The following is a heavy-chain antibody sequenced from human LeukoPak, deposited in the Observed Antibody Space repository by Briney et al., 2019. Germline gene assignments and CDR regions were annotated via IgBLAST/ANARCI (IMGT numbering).Heavy chain of an antibody. D-gene: IGHD3-10*01. V-gene: IGHV4-61*08. CDR3: ARLSNPYGGFHLDF. CDR2: IHYSGRT. CDR1: GGSISSGGYY. Sequence: PSQTLSLTCTVSGGSISSGGYYWSWIRQPPGKGLEWIGYIHYSGRTNYSPSLKRRVTMSVDTSKNQFSLRLSSVTAAGTAFYYCARLSNPYGGFHLDFWGQGTLVTVSS. J-gene: IGHJ4*02.